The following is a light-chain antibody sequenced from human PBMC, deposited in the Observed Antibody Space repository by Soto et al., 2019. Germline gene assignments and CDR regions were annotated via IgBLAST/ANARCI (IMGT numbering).Light chain of an antibody. CDR1: QSVSQY. Sequence: EIVLTQSPGTLSWSLGERATLSCRASQSVSQYLAWYQQKPGQAPRLLIYGASSRANGIPDRFSGSGSGTDFTLTINGLEPEDFAVYYCPQYATSARLTFGPGTNVDI. CDR3: PQYATSARLT. J-gene: IGKJ3*01. V-gene: IGKV3-20*01. CDR2: GAS.